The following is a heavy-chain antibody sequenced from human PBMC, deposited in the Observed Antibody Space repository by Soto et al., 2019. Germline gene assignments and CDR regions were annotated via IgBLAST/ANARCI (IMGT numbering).Heavy chain of an antibody. J-gene: IGHJ6*02. CDR3: ARQPNDYRGMYYYYGMDG. D-gene: IGHD4-4*01. CDR1: AYSFTSYW. Sequence: KIYCKGFAYSFTSYWIGWVRQMPGKGLAWRGIVYHGDSDTSYSRSFEGRVTVSAAKSVGTPTLQWTSLKASDTPLSSCARQPNDYRGMYYYYGMDGWCQGTTVTVS. V-gene: IGHV5-51*01. CDR2: VYHGDSDT.